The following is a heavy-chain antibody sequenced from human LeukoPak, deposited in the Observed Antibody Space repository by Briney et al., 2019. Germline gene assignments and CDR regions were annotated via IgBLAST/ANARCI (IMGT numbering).Heavy chain of an antibody. D-gene: IGHD5-18*01. CDR1: GFTFSNAW. Sequence: GGSLRLSCAASGFTFSNAWMSWVRQAPGKGLEWGGRIKSKADSGTTDYAAPVKGRFTISRDDSKNTLYLQMNSLKTEDTAVYYCATDPGYTYGFFDYWGQGTLVTVSS. J-gene: IGHJ4*02. CDR3: ATDPGYTYGFFDY. CDR2: IKSKADSGTT. V-gene: IGHV3-15*01.